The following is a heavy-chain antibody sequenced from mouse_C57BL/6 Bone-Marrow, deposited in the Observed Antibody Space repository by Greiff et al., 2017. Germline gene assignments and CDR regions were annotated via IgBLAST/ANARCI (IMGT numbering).Heavy chain of an antibody. V-gene: IGHV1-5*01. CDR3: TRWNWFAY. J-gene: IGHJ3*01. Sequence: EVQVVESGTVLARPGASVKMSCTTSGYTFTSYWMHWVKQRPGQGLEWLGAISPGNSDTRYNQKFKGKAKLTAVTSASTAYMELSSLTDEDSAVYYCTRWNWFAYWGQGTLVTVSA. CDR2: ISPGNSDT. CDR1: GYTFTSYW.